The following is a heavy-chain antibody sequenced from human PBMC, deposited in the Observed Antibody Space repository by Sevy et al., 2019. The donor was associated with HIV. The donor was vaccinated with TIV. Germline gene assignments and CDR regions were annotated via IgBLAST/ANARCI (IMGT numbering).Heavy chain of an antibody. Sequence: SETLSLTCTVSGGSISSGDYYWSWIRQPPGKGLEWIGYIYYSGSTYYNPSLKSRVTISVDTSKNQFSLKLSSVTAADTPVYYCARGATVRFYYFDYWGQGTLVTVSS. CDR3: ARGATVRFYYFDY. J-gene: IGHJ4*02. CDR1: GGSISSGDYY. CDR2: IYYSGST. D-gene: IGHD4-4*01. V-gene: IGHV4-30-4*01.